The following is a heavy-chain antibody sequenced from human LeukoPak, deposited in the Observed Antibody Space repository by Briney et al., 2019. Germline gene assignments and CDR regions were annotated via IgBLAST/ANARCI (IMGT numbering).Heavy chain of an antibody. J-gene: IGHJ4*02. CDR2: IYPGDSDT. V-gene: IGHV5-51*01. CDR3: ARGRYYDSSGLFDY. Sequence: EESLLISCTCSGYSFTSYWIGWVRQMPGKVQEWMGIIYPGDSDTRYSPSFQGQVTISADKSISTAYLQWSSLKASDTAMYYCARGRYYDSSGLFDYWGQGTLVTVSS. CDR1: GYSFTSYW. D-gene: IGHD3-22*01.